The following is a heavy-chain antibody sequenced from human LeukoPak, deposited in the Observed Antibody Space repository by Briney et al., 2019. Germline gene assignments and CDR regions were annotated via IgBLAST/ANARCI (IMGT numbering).Heavy chain of an antibody. CDR1: GYTFTSYG. CDR2: ISPYNGNT. V-gene: IGHV1-18*01. Sequence: ASVKVSCKTSGYTFTSYGISWVRQAPGQGLEWMGWISPYNGNTNYVQKLQGRVTMTTDTSTSTAYMELRSLRSDDTAVYYCARDLSWRWPNSGSNYFDYWDQETLVTVSS. J-gene: IGHJ4*02. D-gene: IGHD4-23*01. CDR3: ARDLSWRWPNSGSNYFDY.